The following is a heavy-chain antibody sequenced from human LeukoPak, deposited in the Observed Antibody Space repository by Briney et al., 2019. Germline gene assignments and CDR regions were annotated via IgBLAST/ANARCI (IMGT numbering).Heavy chain of an antibody. V-gene: IGHV1-2*02. CDR3: ARDLAQQWRGLAFDI. J-gene: IGHJ3*02. CDR2: INPNSGGT. CDR1: GYTFTGYY. Sequence: ASVTVSSTASGYTFTGYYMHWVRQAPGQGLEWMGWINPNSGGTNYAQKFQGRVTMTRDTSISTAYMELSRLRSDDTAVYYCARDLAQQWRGLAFDIWGQGTMVTVSS. D-gene: IGHD6-19*01.